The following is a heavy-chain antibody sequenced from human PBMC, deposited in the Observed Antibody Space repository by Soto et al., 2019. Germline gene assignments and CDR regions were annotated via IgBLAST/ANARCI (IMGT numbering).Heavy chain of an antibody. CDR2: TYYRSKWYN. CDR3: ARQNYYDSSGYYWAI. D-gene: IGHD3-22*01. J-gene: IGHJ3*02. V-gene: IGHV6-1*01. Sequence: SQTLSLTCAISGDSVSSNNAAWNWIRQSPSRGLEWLGRTYYRSKWYNEYAVSVKSRITINPDTSKNQFSLQLNSVTPEDTAMYYCARQNYYDSSGYYWAIWGQGTMVTVSS. CDR1: GDSVSSNNAA.